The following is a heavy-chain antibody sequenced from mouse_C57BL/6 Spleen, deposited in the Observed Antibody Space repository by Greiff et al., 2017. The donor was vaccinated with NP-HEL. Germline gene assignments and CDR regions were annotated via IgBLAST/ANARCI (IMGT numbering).Heavy chain of an antibody. CDR1: GYAFTSYW. J-gene: IGHJ2*01. Sequence: VQLQQPGAELVKPGASVKLSCKASGYAFTSYWMHWVKQRPGQGLEWIGMIHPNSGSTNYNEKFKSKATLTVDKSSSTAYMQLSSLTSEDSAVYYCARSHCGNYLGDYWGQGTTLTVAS. D-gene: IGHD2-1*01. CDR3: ARSHCGNYLGDY. V-gene: IGHV1-64*01. CDR2: IHPNSGST.